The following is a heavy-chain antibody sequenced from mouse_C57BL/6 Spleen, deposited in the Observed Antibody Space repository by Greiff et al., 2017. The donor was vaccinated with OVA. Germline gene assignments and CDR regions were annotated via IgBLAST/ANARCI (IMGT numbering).Heavy chain of an antibody. CDR3: ARCYYGSSYLAWFAY. D-gene: IGHD1-1*01. V-gene: IGHV1-55*01. CDR2: IYPGSGRT. Sequence: QVQLQQPGAELVKPGASVKMSCKASGYTFTSYWITWVKQRPGQGLEWIGDIYPGSGRTNYNEKFKCKATLTVDTSSSTAYMQLSSLTSEDSAVYYCARCYYGSSYLAWFAYWGQGTLVTVSA. J-gene: IGHJ3*01. CDR1: GYTFTSYW.